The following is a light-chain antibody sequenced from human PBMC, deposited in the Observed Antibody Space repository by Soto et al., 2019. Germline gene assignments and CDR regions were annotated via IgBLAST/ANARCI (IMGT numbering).Light chain of an antibody. CDR3: LLFYGGAWV. V-gene: IGLV7-43*01. CDR1: TGAVTSGYY. J-gene: IGLJ3*02. Sequence: QAVVTQEPSLTVSPGGTVTLTCASSTGAVTSGYYPNWFQQNPGQAPRALIYSTSNTHSWTPARFSGSLLGGKDALTLSGVRPEDEAEYYCLLFYGGAWVFGGGTKLTVL. CDR2: STS.